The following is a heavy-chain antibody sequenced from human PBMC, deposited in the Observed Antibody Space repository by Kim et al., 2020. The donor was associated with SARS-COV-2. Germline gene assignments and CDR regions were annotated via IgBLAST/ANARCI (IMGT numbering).Heavy chain of an antibody. J-gene: IGHJ4*02. CDR3: AGGCVYTYGLYE. V-gene: IGHV3-30*01. Sequence: YAGAVKGRFTISRDNSKNTLYLQMNSLKPGDTAVYYCAGGCVYTYGLYEWGKETQVTVSS. D-gene: IGHD2-8*01.